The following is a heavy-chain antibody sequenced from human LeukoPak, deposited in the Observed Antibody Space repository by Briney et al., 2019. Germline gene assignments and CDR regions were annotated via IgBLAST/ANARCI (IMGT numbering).Heavy chain of an antibody. CDR1: GGTFSSYA. CDR2: IIPIFGTA. Sequence: SVKVSCKASGGTFSSYAISWVRQAPGQGLEWMGGIIPIFGTANYAQMFQGRVTITADKSTSTAYMELSSLRSEDTAVYYCARGRPTTSITAAGVNWFDPWGQGTLVTVSS. J-gene: IGHJ5*02. V-gene: IGHV1-69*06. CDR3: ARGRPTTSITAAGVNWFDP. D-gene: IGHD6-13*01.